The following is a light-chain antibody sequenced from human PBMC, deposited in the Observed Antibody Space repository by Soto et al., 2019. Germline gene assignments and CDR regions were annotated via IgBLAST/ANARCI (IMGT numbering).Light chain of an antibody. V-gene: IGLV1-40*01. Sequence: QAVVTKPPSVSGAPGQRVTISCTGSSSNIGAGHDVQWYQQLPGTAPKLLIYTNTNRPSGVPDRFSGSKSGTSASLAITGLQSEDEADYYCQSYDISLSGSWVFGGGTKLAVL. CDR3: QSYDISLSGSWV. CDR1: SSNIGAGHD. J-gene: IGLJ3*02. CDR2: TNT.